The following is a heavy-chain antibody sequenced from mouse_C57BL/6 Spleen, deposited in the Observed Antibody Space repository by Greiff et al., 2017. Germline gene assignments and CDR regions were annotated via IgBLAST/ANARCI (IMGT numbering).Heavy chain of an antibody. CDR2: ISSGSSTI. J-gene: IGHJ4*01. D-gene: IGHD1-1*01. CDR1: GFTFSDYG. CDR3: ARRDGSLAMDY. Sequence: EVMLVESGGGLVKPGGSLKLSCAASGFTFSDYGMHWVRQAPEKGLEWVAYISSGSSTIYYADTVKGRFTISRDNAKNTLFLQMTSLRSEDTAMYYCARRDGSLAMDYWGQGTSVTVSS. V-gene: IGHV5-17*01.